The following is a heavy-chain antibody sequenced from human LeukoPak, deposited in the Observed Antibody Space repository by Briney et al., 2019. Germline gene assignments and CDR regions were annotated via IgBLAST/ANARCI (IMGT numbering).Heavy chain of an antibody. D-gene: IGHD3-22*01. Sequence: GGSLRLSCAASGFTFSSYDMHWVRQATGKGLEWVSAIGTAGDTYYPGSMKGRFTISRENAKNSLYLQMNSLRAGDTAVYYCAIDDSSGFSDIWGQGTLVTVSS. CDR3: AIDDSSGFSDI. V-gene: IGHV3-13*01. CDR2: IGTAGDT. CDR1: GFTFSSYD. J-gene: IGHJ4*02.